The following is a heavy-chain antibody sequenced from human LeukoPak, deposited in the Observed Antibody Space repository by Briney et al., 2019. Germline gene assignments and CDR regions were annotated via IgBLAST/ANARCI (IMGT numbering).Heavy chain of an antibody. D-gene: IGHD6-13*01. CDR1: GYTFTTYE. CDR3: ARGGPAAGRFDY. J-gene: IGHJ4*02. Sequence: ASVKVSCKASGYTFTTYEIHWVRQATGQGLEWMGWMNPNSGNTGYVQNFQGRVTITRTTSINTAYMELSSLRSEDTAVYYCARGGPAAGRFDYWGQGTLVTVSS. CDR2: MNPNSGNT. V-gene: IGHV1-8*03.